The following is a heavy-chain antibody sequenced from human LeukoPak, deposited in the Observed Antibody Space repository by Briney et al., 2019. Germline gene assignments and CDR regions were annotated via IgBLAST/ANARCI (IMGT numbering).Heavy chain of an antibody. J-gene: IGHJ6*03. V-gene: IGHV4-39*07. Sequence: PSETLSLTCTVSGGSISSSTYYWGWIRQPPGKGLEWIGSITYSGSTYYNPSLKSRVTISVDTSKNQFSLKLISVTAADTAVYYCARRRDYYYGSGSYYKAGDYYYYMDVWGKGTTVTISS. CDR2: ITYSGST. CDR3: ARRRDYYYGSGSYYKAGDYYYYMDV. CDR1: GGSISSSTYY. D-gene: IGHD3-10*01.